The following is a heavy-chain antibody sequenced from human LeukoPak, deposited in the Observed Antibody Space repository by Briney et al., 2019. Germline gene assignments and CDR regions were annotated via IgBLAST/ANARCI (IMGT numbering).Heavy chain of an antibody. CDR3: ARGPTVSSTWDY. CDR1: GFTFSSYS. D-gene: IGHD2-2*01. CDR2: ISSSSSYI. J-gene: IGHJ4*02. Sequence: PGGSLRLSCAASGFTFSSYSMNWVRQAPGKGLEWVSFISSSSSYIYYADSVKGRFTISRDDSKNTVSLQMSSLRVEDTAVYYCARGPTVSSTWDYWGQGTLVTVSP. V-gene: IGHV3-21*04.